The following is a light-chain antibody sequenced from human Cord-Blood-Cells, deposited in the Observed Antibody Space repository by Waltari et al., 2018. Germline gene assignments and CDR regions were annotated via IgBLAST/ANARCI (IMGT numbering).Light chain of an antibody. CDR2: EGS. CDR3: CSYAGSSTFV. Sequence: QSALTQPPSVSGSPGPSIPISCTGTSSDVGGDNLVSWYHQHPGKAPKLIIYEGSKRPSGVSNRFSGSKSGNTASLTISGLQAEDEADYYCCSYAGSSTFVFGGGTKLTVL. J-gene: IGLJ3*02. V-gene: IGLV2-23*03. CDR1: SSDVGGDNL.